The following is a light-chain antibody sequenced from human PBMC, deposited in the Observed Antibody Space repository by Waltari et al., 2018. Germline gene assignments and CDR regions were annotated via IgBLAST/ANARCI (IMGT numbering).Light chain of an antibody. CDR1: QGIGSY. CDR3: QQSNSYPFT. CDR2: AAS. Sequence: IQLTQSPSSLSASVGDRVTITCRASQGIGSYLAWYQQKPGKAPKILIYAASTLKNAVPSRFSGSGFGTDFTLTISSLQPEDFATYYCQQSNSYPFTFGPGTKVDIK. V-gene: IGKV1-9*01. J-gene: IGKJ3*01.